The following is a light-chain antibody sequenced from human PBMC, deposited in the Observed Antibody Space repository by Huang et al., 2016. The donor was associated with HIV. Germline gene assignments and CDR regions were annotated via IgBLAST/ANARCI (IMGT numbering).Light chain of an antibody. CDR1: QSVGGY. Sequence: EIVLTQSPATLSLSPGERATLSRRASQSVGGYLAWYQQKPGQAPRLLIYYTATRATGIPARFSGSGSETDVTLTISSLEPEDFAVYYCQQPGSFGQGTKVDIK. CDR3: QQPGS. J-gene: IGKJ2*01. V-gene: IGKV3-11*01. CDR2: YTA.